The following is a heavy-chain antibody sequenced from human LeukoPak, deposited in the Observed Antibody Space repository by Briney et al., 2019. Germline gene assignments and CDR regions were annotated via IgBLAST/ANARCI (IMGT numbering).Heavy chain of an antibody. Sequence: TGGSLRLSCAASGFIFSSYAMSWVRQAPGKGLEWVSAISGSGGSTYHADSVKGRFTISRDNSKNTLYLQMNSLRAEDTAVYYCAKRPADYGDLGHFQHWGQGTLVTVSS. J-gene: IGHJ1*01. D-gene: IGHD4-17*01. CDR3: AKRPADYGDLGHFQH. V-gene: IGHV3-23*01. CDR1: GFIFSSYA. CDR2: ISGSGGST.